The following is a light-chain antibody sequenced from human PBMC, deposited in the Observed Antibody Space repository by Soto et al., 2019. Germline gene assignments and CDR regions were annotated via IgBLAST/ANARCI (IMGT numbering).Light chain of an antibody. CDR2: ANT. V-gene: IGLV1-40*01. Sequence: QSVLTQPPSVSGAPGQRVTISCTGSSSNIGAGYYVHWYQQLPGTAPKLLIYANTMRPSGVPDRFSGSKSGTSASLAITGLQAEDEADYYCQSYDISLSVVFGGGTKVTVL. CDR3: QSYDISLSVV. CDR1: SSNIGAGYY. J-gene: IGLJ2*01.